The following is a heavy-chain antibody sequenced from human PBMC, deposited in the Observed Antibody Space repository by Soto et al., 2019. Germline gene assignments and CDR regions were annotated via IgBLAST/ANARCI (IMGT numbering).Heavy chain of an antibody. CDR1: GYTFTSYA. CDR3: ARAPSRGIAARSPLSP. J-gene: IGHJ5*02. Sequence: QVQLVQSGAEVKKPGASVKVSCKASGYTFTSYAMHWVRQAPGQRLEWMGWINAGNGNTKYSQKFQGRVTITRDTSASTAYMELSSLRSEDTAVYYCARAPSRGIAARSPLSPWGQGTLVTVSS. D-gene: IGHD6-6*01. V-gene: IGHV1-3*01. CDR2: INAGNGNT.